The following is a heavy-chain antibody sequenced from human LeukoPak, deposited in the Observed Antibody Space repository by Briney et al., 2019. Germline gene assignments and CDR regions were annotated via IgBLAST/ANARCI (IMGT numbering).Heavy chain of an antibody. J-gene: IGHJ3*02. CDR1: GFTFDDYG. Sequence: GGSLRLSYAASGFTFDDYGMSWVRQAPGKGLEWVSGINWNGGSTGYADSVKGRFTISRDNAKNSLYLQMNSLRAEDTALYYCATHGGGYSYGDDAFDIWGQGTMVTVSS. V-gene: IGHV3-20*03. D-gene: IGHD5-18*01. CDR2: INWNGGST. CDR3: ATHGGGYSYGDDAFDI.